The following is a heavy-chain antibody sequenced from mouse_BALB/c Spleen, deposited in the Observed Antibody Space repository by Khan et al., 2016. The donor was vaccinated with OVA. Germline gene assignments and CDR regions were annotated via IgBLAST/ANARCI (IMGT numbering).Heavy chain of an antibody. D-gene: IGHD1-1*01. J-gene: IGHJ2*01. Sequence: QVRLQQSGAELAKPGASVKMSCKASGYTFINYWILWVKQRPGQGLEWIGYINPSTGYSEYNQNFKDKATLTADKSSSTAYMQLSSLTSEYSAVYYCARRGLRWDFDYWGQGTTLTVSS. V-gene: IGHV1-7*01. CDR3: ARRGLRWDFDY. CDR2: INPSTGYS. CDR1: GYTFINYW.